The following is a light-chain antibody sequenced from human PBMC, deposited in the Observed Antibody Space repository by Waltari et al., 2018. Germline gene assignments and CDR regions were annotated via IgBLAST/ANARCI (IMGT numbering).Light chain of an antibody. CDR2: ENN. CDR3: ATWDSSLSGV. J-gene: IGLJ3*02. CDR1: GSNIGNNY. Sequence: QSVLTQPPSVSAAPGQKVTISCSGSGSNIGNNYVSWYQQLPGTAPKLLIYENNKRPSGIPARFSASNSGTSATLCITGLQTGDEADYYCATWDSSLSGVFGGGTKLTVL. V-gene: IGLV1-51*02.